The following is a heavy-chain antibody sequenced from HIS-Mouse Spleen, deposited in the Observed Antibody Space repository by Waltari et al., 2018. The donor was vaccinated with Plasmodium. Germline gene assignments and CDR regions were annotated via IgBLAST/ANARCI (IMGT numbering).Heavy chain of an antibody. V-gene: IGHV4-38-2*02. Sequence: QVQLQESGPGLVKPSETLSLTCTVSGYSISSGYYWGWIRQPPGEGLEWIGSIYHSGSTYYNPSSKSRVTISVDTSKNQFSLKLSSVTAADTAVYYCARVDYGSGDYYYYYGMDVWGQGTTVTVSS. CDR2: IYHSGST. D-gene: IGHD3-10*01. J-gene: IGHJ6*02. CDR3: ARVDYGSGDYYYYYGMDV. CDR1: GYSISSGYY.